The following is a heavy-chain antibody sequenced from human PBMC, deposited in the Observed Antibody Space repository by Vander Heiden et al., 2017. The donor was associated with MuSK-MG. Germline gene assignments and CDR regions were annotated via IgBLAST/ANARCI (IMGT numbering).Heavy chain of an antibody. CDR1: GGTFSSYA. Sequence: QAQLVQSGAEVQKPASSVKVSCKASGGTFSSYAISWVRQAPGQGLEWMGGITPILGTANYAQKFQGRVTITADESTSTAYMELGSLRSEDTAVYYCARGGGRQLWLKGGDWFDPWGQGTLGTVSS. V-gene: IGHV1-69*01. CDR3: ARGGGRQLWLKGGDWFDP. J-gene: IGHJ5*02. D-gene: IGHD5-18*01. CDR2: ITPILGTA.